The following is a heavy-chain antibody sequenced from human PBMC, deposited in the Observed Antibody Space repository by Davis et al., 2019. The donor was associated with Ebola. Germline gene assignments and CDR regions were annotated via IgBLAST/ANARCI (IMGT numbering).Heavy chain of an antibody. Sequence: GSLRLSCTVSGGSISSSSYYWGWIRQPPGKGLEWIGEINHSGSTNYNPSLTSRVTISVDTSKNQFSLKLSSVTAADTAVYYCARAVKVVAARYYYYGMDVWGQGTTVTVSS. D-gene: IGHD2-15*01. CDR2: INHSGST. J-gene: IGHJ6*02. CDR3: ARAVKVVAARYYYYGMDV. V-gene: IGHV4-39*01. CDR1: GGSISSSSYY.